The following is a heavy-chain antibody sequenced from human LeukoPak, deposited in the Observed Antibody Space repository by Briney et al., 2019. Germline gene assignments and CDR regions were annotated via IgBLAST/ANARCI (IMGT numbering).Heavy chain of an antibody. CDR1: GYTFTGYC. CDR3: ARVDWTYYFDY. Sequence: GASVKVSCKASGYTFTGYCMHLVRQAPGQGLEWMGWINPNSGGTNYAQKFQGRVTMTRDTSISTAYMELSRLRSDDTAVYYCARVDWTYYFDYWGQGTLVTVSS. J-gene: IGHJ4*02. D-gene: IGHD1-1*01. V-gene: IGHV1-2*02. CDR2: INPNSGGT.